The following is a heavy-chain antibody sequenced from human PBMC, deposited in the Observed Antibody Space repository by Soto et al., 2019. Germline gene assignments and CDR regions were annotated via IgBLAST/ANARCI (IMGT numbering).Heavy chain of an antibody. CDR3: VITKPDYGDYYDY. V-gene: IGHV4-59*01. CDR2: IYYSVST. J-gene: IGHJ4*02. D-gene: IGHD4-17*01. CDR1: GASIRSFF. Sequence: SETLSLTCTVSGASIRSFFWTWIRQPPGRGLEWIGNIYYSVSTNYNPSLKNRVTMSVDTSKNQFSLMLTSVTAADTAVYYCVITKPDYGDYYDYWGQGTLVTVSS.